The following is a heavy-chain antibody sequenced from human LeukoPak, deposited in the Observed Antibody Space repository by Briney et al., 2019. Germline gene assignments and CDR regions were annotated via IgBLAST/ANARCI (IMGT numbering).Heavy chain of an antibody. CDR1: GYTFTSYG. CDR3: ARGLHQLLLWFGIGDAFDI. J-gene: IGHJ3*02. D-gene: IGHD3-10*01. V-gene: IGHV1-18*01. CDR2: ISAYNGNT. Sequence: GASVKVSCKASGYTFTSYGISWVRQAPGQGLEWMGWISAYNGNTNYAQKLQGRVTMTTDTSTSTAYMELRSLRSDDTAVYYCARGLHQLLLWFGIGDAFDIWGQGTMVTVSS.